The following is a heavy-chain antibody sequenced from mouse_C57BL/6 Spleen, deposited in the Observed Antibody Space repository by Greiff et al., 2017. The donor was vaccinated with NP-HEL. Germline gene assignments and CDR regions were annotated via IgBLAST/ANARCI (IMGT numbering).Heavy chain of an antibody. CDR2: IYPGSGST. J-gene: IGHJ2*01. Sequence: VQLQQSGAELVKPGASVKMSCKASGYTFTSYWITWVKQRPGQGLEWIGDIYPGSGSTNYNEKFKSKATLTVDTSSSTAYMQLSSLTSEDSAVYYCARSGYYGSRYYFDYWGQGTTLTVSS. D-gene: IGHD1-1*01. CDR1: GYTFTSYW. CDR3: ARSGYYGSRYYFDY. V-gene: IGHV1-55*01.